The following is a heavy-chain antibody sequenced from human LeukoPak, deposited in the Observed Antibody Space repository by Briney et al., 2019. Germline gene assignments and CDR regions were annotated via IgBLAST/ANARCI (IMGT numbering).Heavy chain of an antibody. V-gene: IGHV4-59*01. D-gene: IGHD1-14*01. CDR1: GGSISSSY. Sequence: SETLSLTCTVSGGSISSSYWTWIRQPPGKGLEWIGYIYYSGSTNYNPSLKSRVTISVDTSKNKFSLNLSSVPAADTAVYYCASAIAEDFYYYYMDVWGKGTTVTVSS. CDR2: IYYSGST. CDR3: ASAIAEDFYYYYMDV. J-gene: IGHJ6*03.